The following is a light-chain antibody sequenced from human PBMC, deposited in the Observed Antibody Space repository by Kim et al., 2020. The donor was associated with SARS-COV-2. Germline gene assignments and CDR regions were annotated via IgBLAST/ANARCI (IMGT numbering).Light chain of an antibody. Sequence: EVVMTQSPATLSLSPGERAALSCRASQSVDSSYLAWYQQKPGQAPRLLIYGASSRPTGVPDRFSGSGSGTDFTLTISRLEPEDFEVYYCRQSAYSRTFGQGAKVDIK. CDR3: RQSAYSRT. CDR1: QSVDSSY. J-gene: IGKJ1*01. CDR2: GAS. V-gene: IGKV3-20*01.